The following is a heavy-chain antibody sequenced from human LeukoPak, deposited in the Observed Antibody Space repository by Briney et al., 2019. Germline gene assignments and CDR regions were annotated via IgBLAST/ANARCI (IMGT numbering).Heavy chain of an antibody. D-gene: IGHD3-16*01. Sequence: SVKVSSKIFGSSFIGNALTWVRPTSGQGLEWMGGLVTKFATPRYAQKFQDRLTIMADDFIVYMELRRLTTEDTAVYYCTRGDTTGYANWGQGT. CDR2: LVTKFATP. J-gene: IGHJ4*02. V-gene: IGHV1-69*13. CDR1: GSSFIGNA. CDR3: TRGDTTGYAN.